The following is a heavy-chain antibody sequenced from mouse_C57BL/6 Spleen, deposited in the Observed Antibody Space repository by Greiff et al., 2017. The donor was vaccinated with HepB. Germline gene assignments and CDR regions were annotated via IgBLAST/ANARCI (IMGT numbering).Heavy chain of an antibody. Sequence: EVQLVESGGGLVKPGGSLKLSCAASGFSFSSYAMSWVRQTPEKRLEWVATISDGGSYTYYPDNVKGRFTISRDNAKNNLYLQMSHLKSEDTAMYYCARDDYCYWGHGTLVTVSA. J-gene: IGHJ3*01. CDR1: GFSFSSYA. D-gene: IGHD2-4*01. CDR3: ARDDYCY. V-gene: IGHV5-4*01. CDR2: ISDGGSYT.